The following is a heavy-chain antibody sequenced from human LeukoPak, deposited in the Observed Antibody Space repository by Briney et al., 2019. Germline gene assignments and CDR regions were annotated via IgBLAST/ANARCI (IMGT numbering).Heavy chain of an antibody. CDR2: IYSGGNT. D-gene: IGHD2-15*01. CDR3: ARDPSLWCGGGSCYIH. Sequence: GGSLRLSCAASGFTVSSNYMSWVRQAPGKGLEWGSVIYSGGNTYYADSVKGRFTISRDNSKITLYLEMNNLRAEDTAVYYCARDPSLWCGGGSCYIHWGQGTLVTVAS. CDR1: GFTVSSNY. V-gene: IGHV3-53*01. J-gene: IGHJ4*02.